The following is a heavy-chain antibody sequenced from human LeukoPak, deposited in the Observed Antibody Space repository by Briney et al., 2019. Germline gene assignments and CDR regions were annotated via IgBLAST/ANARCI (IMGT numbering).Heavy chain of an antibody. CDR2: INPNSGGT. D-gene: IGHD6-19*01. Sequence: VASVKVSCKAPGYTFTGYYMHWVRQAPGQGLEWMGWINPNSGGTNYAQKFQGRVTMTRDTSISTAYMELSRLRSDDTAVYYCARASYSSGWYAGGGTFDYWGQGTLVTVSS. V-gene: IGHV1-2*02. CDR3: ARASYSSGWYAGGGTFDY. CDR1: GYTFTGYY. J-gene: IGHJ4*02.